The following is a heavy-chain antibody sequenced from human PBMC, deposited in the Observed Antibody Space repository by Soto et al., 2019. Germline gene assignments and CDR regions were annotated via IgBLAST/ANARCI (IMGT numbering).Heavy chain of an antibody. Sequence: EVQLVESGGGLVQPGGSLKLSCAASGFTFSGSAMHWVRQASGKGLEWVGRIRSKANSYATAYAASVKGRFTISRDDSKNTAYLQMNSLKTEDTAVYYCTRHEIAVAGSHNWFDPWGQGTLVTVSS. CDR1: GFTFSGSA. CDR2: IRSKANSYAT. D-gene: IGHD6-19*01. V-gene: IGHV3-73*01. CDR3: TRHEIAVAGSHNWFDP. J-gene: IGHJ5*02.